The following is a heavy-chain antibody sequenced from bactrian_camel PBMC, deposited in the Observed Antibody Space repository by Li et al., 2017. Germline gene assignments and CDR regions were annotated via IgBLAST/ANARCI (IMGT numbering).Heavy chain of an antibody. V-gene: IGHV3S55*01. CDR1: GYTYSSYC. CDR3: AAEIGGSWYVRDY. D-gene: IGHD6*01. J-gene: IGHJ4*01. Sequence: HVQLVESGGGSVQTGGSLRLSCAASGYTYSSYCMGWFRQGPGKEREAVASISTDGKPTYADSVKGRFTISRDNDKNTLYLQMNSLKPEDTAVYYCAAEIGGSWYVRDYWGQGTQVTVS. CDR2: ISTDGKP.